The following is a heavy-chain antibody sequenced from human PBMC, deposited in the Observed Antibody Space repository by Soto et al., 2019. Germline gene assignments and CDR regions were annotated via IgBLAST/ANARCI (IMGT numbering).Heavy chain of an antibody. CDR3: ARSGTHYVSGRGRWFDP. J-gene: IGHJ5*02. V-gene: IGHV1-18*01. CDR2: ISAYNGNT. Sequence: GASVKVSCKASGYTFTSYGISWVRQAPGQGLEWMGWISAYNGNTNYAQKLQGRVTMTTDRSTSTAYMELRSLRSDDTAVYYCARSGTHYVSGRGRWFDPWGQGTLVTVSS. CDR1: GYTFTSYG. D-gene: IGHD3-10*01.